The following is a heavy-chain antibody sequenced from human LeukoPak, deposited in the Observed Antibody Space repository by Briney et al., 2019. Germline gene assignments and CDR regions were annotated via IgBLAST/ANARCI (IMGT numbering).Heavy chain of an antibody. V-gene: IGHV3-30*02. CDR3: ATDFNWAWIY. D-gene: IGHD7-27*01. Sequence: GGSLRLSCVASGFRFSTYGMHWVRQAPGKGLEWVSFVRHEEIDKYYAQSVKGRFTISRDDSRDTQYLQMNNLRSEDTAIYYCATDFNWAWIYWGQGTLVTVSS. CDR1: GFRFSTYG. J-gene: IGHJ4*02. CDR2: VRHEEIDK.